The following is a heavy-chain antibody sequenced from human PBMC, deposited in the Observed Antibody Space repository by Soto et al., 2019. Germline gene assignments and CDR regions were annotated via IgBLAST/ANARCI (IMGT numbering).Heavy chain of an antibody. CDR1: GFSLSTSGMR. CDR2: IDWDDDK. V-gene: IGHV2-70*04. CDR3: ARTPGWDCNVWFDP. Sequence: SGPTLVNPTPTLTLTCTFSGFSLSTSGMRGSWIRQPPGKALEWLARIDWDDDKFYSTSLKTRLNIPKDTSKNQVVLTMTNMEPVDTATYYCARTPGWDCNVWFDPWGQGXLVTVPS. J-gene: IGHJ5*02. D-gene: IGHD6-19*01.